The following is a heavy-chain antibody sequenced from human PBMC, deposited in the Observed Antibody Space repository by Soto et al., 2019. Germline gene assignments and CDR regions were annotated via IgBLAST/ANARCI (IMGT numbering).Heavy chain of an antibody. V-gene: IGHV1-8*01. J-gene: IGHJ5*02. CDR1: GYSFTNND. D-gene: IGHD3-16*01. Sequence: ASLKVSCKASGYSFTNNDVTWVRQATVQGLEWMGWMNPGSGDTGYAQKFQGRVTMTRDISIATSYMELSSLRSDDTAIYYCARMATFGSLNWFDPWGQGTLVNVSS. CDR2: MNPGSGDT. CDR3: ARMATFGSLNWFDP.